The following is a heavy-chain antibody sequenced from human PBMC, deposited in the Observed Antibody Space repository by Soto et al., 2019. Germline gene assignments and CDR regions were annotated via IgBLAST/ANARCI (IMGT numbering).Heavy chain of an antibody. D-gene: IGHD3-22*01. CDR3: ARGGSYYDSSGYSRGYNWFDP. Sequence: SETLSLTCTVSGGSISSGGYYWSWIRQHPGKGLEWIGYIYYSGSTYYNPSLKSRVTISVDTSKNQFSLKLSSVTAADTAVYYCARGGSYYDSSGYSRGYNWFDPWGQGTLVTVSS. CDR2: IYYSGST. J-gene: IGHJ5*02. V-gene: IGHV4-31*03. CDR1: GGSISSGGYY.